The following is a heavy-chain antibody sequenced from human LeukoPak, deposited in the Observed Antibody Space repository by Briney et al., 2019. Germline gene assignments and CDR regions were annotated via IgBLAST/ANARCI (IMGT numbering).Heavy chain of an antibody. CDR3: ARGDWRSSAFDI. V-gene: IGHV1-2*02. J-gene: IGHJ3*02. CDR2: INPNSGGT. CDR1: GYTFTGYY. Sequence: ASVKVSCKASGYTFTGYYMHWVRQAPGQGLEWMGWINPNSGGTNYAQKFQGRVTMTRDTPISTAYMELSRLRSDDTAVYYCARGDWRSSAFDIWGQGTMVTVSS. D-gene: IGHD2-21*02.